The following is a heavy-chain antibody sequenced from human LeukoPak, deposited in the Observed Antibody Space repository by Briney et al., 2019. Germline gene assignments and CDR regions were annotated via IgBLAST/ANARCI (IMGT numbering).Heavy chain of an antibody. CDR2: ISGSGGSP. D-gene: IGHD3-10*01. V-gene: IGHV3-23*01. Sequence: GGSLRLSCAASGFTFSSYAMSWVRQAPGKGLEWVSAISGSGGSPYYADSVKGRFTISRDNPKNTLYLQMNSLRAEDTAVYYCAKDAYDYYGSGSYDAFDIWGQGTMVTVSS. CDR3: AKDAYDYYGSGSYDAFDI. J-gene: IGHJ3*02. CDR1: GFTFSSYA.